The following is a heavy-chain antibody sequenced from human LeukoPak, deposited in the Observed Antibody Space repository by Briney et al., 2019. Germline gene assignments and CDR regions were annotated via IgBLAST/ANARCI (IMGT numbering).Heavy chain of an antibody. D-gene: IGHD1-14*01. CDR1: GFTLSSYS. CDR2: ISSSSYI. V-gene: IGHV3-21*01. CDR3: ARDEPGWGFDY. J-gene: IGHJ4*02. Sequence: GGSLRLSCAASGFTLSSYSMNWVRQAPGKGLEWVSSISSSSYIYYADSVKGRFTISRDNAKNSLYLQMNSLRAEDTAVYYCARDEPGWGFDYWGQGTLVTVSS.